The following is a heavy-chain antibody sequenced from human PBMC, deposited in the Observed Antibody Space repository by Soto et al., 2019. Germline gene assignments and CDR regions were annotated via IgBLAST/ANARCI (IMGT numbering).Heavy chain of an antibody. CDR2: INHSGST. Sequence: SETLSLTCAVYGGSFSGYYWSWIRQPPGKGLEWIGEINHSGSTNYNPSLKSRVTISVDTSKNQFSLKLSSVTAADTAVYYCARGRPGYSGGYSYWGQGTLVTVSS. CDR3: ARGRPGYSGGYSY. CDR1: GGSFSGYY. V-gene: IGHV4-34*01. D-gene: IGHD1-26*01. J-gene: IGHJ4*02.